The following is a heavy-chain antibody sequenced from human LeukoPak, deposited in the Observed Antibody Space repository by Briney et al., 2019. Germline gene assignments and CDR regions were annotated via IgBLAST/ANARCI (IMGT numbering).Heavy chain of an antibody. V-gene: IGHV3-21*01. CDR1: GFTFTRYS. D-gene: IGHD4-11*01. Sequence: GGSLRLSCAASGFTFTRYSMNWVRQAPGEGLEWVSSTSNSSSYIYYADSVKGRFTISRDNAKNSLYLQMNSLRAEYTAVYYCARDRSYSNSMDVWGQGTTVTVSS. CDR2: TSNSSSYI. J-gene: IGHJ6*01. CDR3: ARDRSYSNSMDV.